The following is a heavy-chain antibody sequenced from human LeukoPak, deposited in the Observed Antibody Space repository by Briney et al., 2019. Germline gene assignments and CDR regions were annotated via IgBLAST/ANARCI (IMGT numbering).Heavy chain of an antibody. CDR3: LRGDSRDF. Sequence: GGSLRLSCAASGFTFSSYEMNWVRQAPGKGLEWVSYISSSGSTIYYADSVKGRFTISRDNAKNSLYLQMNSLRVDDAAVYYCLRGDSRDFWGQGTLVTVSS. J-gene: IGHJ4*02. CDR1: GFTFSSYE. D-gene: IGHD3-22*01. CDR2: ISSSGSTI. V-gene: IGHV3-48*03.